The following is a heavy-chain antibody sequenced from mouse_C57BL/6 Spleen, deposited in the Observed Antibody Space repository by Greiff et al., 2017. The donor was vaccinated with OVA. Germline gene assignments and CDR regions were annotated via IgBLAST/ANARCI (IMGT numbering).Heavy chain of an antibody. CDR3: TINFYWDVFDV. CDR2: IHPSDSAT. V-gene: IGHV1-74*01. Sequence: VQLQQPGAELVKPGASVKVSCKASGYTFTSYWMHWVKQRPGQGLEWIGRIHPSDSATNYNQKFKGKATLTVDNSSSTDYKQLSILTSEDSAVYYCTINFYWDVFDVWGTGTTVTVSS. D-gene: IGHD4-1*01. J-gene: IGHJ1*03. CDR1: GYTFTSYW.